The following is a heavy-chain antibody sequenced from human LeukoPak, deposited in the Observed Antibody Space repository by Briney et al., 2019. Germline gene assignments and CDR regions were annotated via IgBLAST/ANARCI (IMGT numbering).Heavy chain of an antibody. CDR3: ARQYYSYGNAFDI. Sequence: GGSLRLSCAASGFTFSSYGMHWVRQAPGKGLEWLAFIRYDGSNKYYADSVKCRFTISRDNSKNTMYLQMNSLRAEDTAVYYCARQYYSYGNAFDIWGQGTMVTVSS. V-gene: IGHV3-30*02. D-gene: IGHD5-18*01. CDR2: IRYDGSNK. J-gene: IGHJ3*02. CDR1: GFTFSSYG.